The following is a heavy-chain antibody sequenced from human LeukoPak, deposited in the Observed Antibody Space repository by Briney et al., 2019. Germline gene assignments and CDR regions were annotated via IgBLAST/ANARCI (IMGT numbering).Heavy chain of an antibody. V-gene: IGHV4-4*07. Sequence: SETLSLTCTVSGGSISSYYWSWIRQPAGKGLEWIGRIYTSGGTNYNPSLKSRVTMSVDTSKNQFSLKLSSVTAADTAVYYCARDIGSSWPNWFDPWGQGTLVTVSS. CDR1: GGSISSYY. CDR2: IYTSGGT. J-gene: IGHJ5*02. CDR3: ARDIGSSWPNWFDP. D-gene: IGHD6-13*01.